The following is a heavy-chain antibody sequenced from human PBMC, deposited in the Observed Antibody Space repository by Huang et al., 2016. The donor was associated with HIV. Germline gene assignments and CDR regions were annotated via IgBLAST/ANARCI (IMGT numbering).Heavy chain of an antibody. D-gene: IGHD3-22*01. Sequence: QVQLVQSGAEVKKPGSSVKVSCKASGGTFSSYAIRWMRQAPGHGLEWMGGIVPMFGTANYAQKFQGRVTITADESTSTAYMELSSLRSEDTAVYYCASANYYDSSGHFKYYFDYWGQGTLVTVSS. CDR1: GGTFSSYA. CDR2: IVPMFGTA. J-gene: IGHJ4*02. V-gene: IGHV1-69*13. CDR3: ASANYYDSSGHFKYYFDY.